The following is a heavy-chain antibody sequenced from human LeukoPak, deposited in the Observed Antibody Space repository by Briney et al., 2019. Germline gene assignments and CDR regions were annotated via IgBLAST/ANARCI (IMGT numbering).Heavy chain of an antibody. D-gene: IGHD6-19*01. CDR2: IYYSGST. CDR3: ASGYSSGWYKSEYFQH. CDR1: GGSISSYY. V-gene: IGHV4-59*01. Sequence: SETLSLTFTVSGGSISSYYWSWIRQPPGKGLEWIGYIYYSGSTNYNPSLKSRVTISVDTSKNQFSLKLSSVTAADTAVYYCASGYSSGWYKSEYFQHWGQGTLVTVSS. J-gene: IGHJ1*01.